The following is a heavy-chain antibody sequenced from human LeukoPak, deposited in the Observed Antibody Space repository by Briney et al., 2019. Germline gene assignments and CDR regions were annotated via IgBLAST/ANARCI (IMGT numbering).Heavy chain of an antibody. Sequence: PGGSLRLSCAASGFTFSSYWMSWVRQAPGKGLEWVANIKQDGSEKYYVDSVKGRFTISRDNAKNSLYLQMNRLRAEDTAVYYCAGEHTGGILTGYYPYYFDFWGQGTLVTVSS. CDR1: GFTFSSYW. V-gene: IGHV3-7*03. D-gene: IGHD3-9*01. CDR2: IKQDGSEK. CDR3: AGEHTGGILTGYYPYYFDF. J-gene: IGHJ4*02.